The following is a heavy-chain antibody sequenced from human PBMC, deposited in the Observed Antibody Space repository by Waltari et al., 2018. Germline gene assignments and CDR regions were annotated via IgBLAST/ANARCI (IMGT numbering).Heavy chain of an antibody. CDR2: IFSNDEK. CDR1: GFSLSNARMG. D-gene: IGHD3-22*01. V-gene: IGHV2-26*01. J-gene: IGHJ4*02. Sequence: QVTLKESGPVLVKPTETLTLTCTVSGFSLSNARMGVSWIRQPPGKALEWLAHIFSNDEKSYSTSLKSRLTISKDTSKSQVVLTMTNMDPVDTATYYCALYYYDSSGYYHLYDYWGQGTLVTVSS. CDR3: ALYYYDSSGYYHLYDY.